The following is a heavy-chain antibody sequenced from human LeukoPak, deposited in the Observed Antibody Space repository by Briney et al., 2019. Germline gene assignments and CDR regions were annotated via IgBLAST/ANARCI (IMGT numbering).Heavy chain of an antibody. Sequence: ASVKVSCKASGYTFTSYGISWVRQAPGQGLEWMGWISAYNGNTNYAQKLQGRVTMTTDTSTSTAYMELRSLRSDDTAVYYCARDWGLLNAWDQKNNWFDPWGQGTLVTVSS. V-gene: IGHV1-18*01. CDR3: ARDWGLLNAWDQKNNWFDP. J-gene: IGHJ5*02. CDR2: ISAYNGNT. D-gene: IGHD3-10*01. CDR1: GYTFTSYG.